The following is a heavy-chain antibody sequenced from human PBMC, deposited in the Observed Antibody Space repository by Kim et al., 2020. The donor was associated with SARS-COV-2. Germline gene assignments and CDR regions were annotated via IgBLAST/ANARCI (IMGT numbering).Heavy chain of an antibody. CDR3: AREYSRAVAFDY. Sequence: AGSVTGGFTIARDNAKSTLYLKMNSLRAEDTAVYYCAREYSRAVAFDYWGQGTLGTVSS. V-gene: IGHV3-48*03. J-gene: IGHJ4*02. D-gene: IGHD6-19*01.